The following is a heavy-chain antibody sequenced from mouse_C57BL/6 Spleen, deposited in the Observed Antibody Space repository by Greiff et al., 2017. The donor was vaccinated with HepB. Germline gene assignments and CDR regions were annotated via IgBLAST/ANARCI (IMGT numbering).Heavy chain of an antibody. CDR1: GYAFSSSW. V-gene: IGHV1-82*01. CDR2: IYPGDGDT. CDR3: ADYDYDGRAAY. Sequence: VQLQQSGPELVKPGASVKISCKASGYAFSSSWMNWVKQRPGKGLEWIGRIYPGDGDTNYNGKFKGKATLTADKSSSTAYMQLSSLTSEDSAVYFCADYDYDGRAAYWGQGTLVTVSA. J-gene: IGHJ3*01. D-gene: IGHD2-4*01.